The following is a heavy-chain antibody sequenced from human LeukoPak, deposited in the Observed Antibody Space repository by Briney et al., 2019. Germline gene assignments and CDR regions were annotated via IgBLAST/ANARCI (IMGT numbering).Heavy chain of an antibody. Sequence: SETLSLTCTVSGGSISNSSYYWGWIRQPPGKGLEWIGSIYYSGITYYTPSLKSRVTIYVDASKNQFSLKLSSVTAADTAVYYCARQVLSKRNFDYWGQGTLVTVSS. D-gene: IGHD4/OR15-4a*01. V-gene: IGHV4-39*01. CDR3: ARQVLSKRNFDY. CDR1: GGSISNSSYY. CDR2: IYYSGIT. J-gene: IGHJ4*02.